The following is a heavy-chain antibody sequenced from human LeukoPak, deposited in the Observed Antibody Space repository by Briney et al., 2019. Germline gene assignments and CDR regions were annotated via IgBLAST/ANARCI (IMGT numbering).Heavy chain of an antibody. Sequence: ASVKVSCKASGYTFTGYYMHWVRQAPGQGLEWMGWINPNSGGTNYAQKFQGRVTMTRDTSISTAYMELSRLRSDDTAVYCCARRGSSWTVGYFDYWGQGTLVTVSS. CDR2: INPNSGGT. CDR3: ARRGSSWTVGYFDY. V-gene: IGHV1-2*02. CDR1: GYTFTGYY. D-gene: IGHD6-13*01. J-gene: IGHJ4*02.